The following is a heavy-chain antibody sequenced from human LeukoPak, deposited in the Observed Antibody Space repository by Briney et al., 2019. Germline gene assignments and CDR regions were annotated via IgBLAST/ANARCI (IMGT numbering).Heavy chain of an antibody. J-gene: IGHJ4*02. CDR3: TSGYSSGWYFFDY. CDR1: GFTFSGSA. Sequence: GGSLRLSCAASGFTFSGSAMHWVRQASGKGLEWVGRIKSKTDGGATDYAAPVKGRFTISRDDSKNTLYLQMNSLKTEDTAVYYCTSGYSSGWYFFDYWGQGTLVTVSS. CDR2: IKSKTDGGAT. V-gene: IGHV3-15*01. D-gene: IGHD6-19*01.